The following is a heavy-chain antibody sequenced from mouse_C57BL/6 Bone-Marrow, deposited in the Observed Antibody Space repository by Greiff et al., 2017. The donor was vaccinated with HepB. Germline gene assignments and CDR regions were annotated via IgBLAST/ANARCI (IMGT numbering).Heavy chain of an antibody. Sequence: VQLQQPGAELVKPGASVKLSCTASGFTFTSYWMHWVKQRPGQGLEWIGMIHPNSGSTKYNEKFKSKATLTVDKSSSTAYMQLSSLTSEDSAVYYCSRIGWDYFDYWGQGTTLTVSS. CDR2: IHPNSGST. D-gene: IGHD2-14*01. CDR1: GFTFTSYW. J-gene: IGHJ2*01. CDR3: SRIGWDYFDY. V-gene: IGHV1-64*01.